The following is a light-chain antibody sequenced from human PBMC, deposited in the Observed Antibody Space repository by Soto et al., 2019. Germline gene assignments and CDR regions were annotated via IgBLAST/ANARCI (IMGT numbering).Light chain of an antibody. V-gene: IGKV1-12*01. CDR3: QQGDSFPLT. Sequence: DIQMTQSPSSVSASVGDRVTITCRASQGVGTWLAWYQQKPGEAPRFLIYTASTLHSGVPSRFSGSGSGTDFTLTITSLQPEDFATCYCQQGDSFPLTFGGGTKVEI. J-gene: IGKJ4*01. CDR2: TAS. CDR1: QGVGTW.